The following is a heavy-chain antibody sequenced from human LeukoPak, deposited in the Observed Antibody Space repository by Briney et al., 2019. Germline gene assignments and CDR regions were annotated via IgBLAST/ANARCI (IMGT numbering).Heavy chain of an antibody. J-gene: IGHJ4*02. CDR2: IYYSGST. CDR3: ARQGLAARPDGFDY. V-gene: IGHV4-39*01. D-gene: IGHD6-6*01. Sequence: KSSETLSPTCTVSGGSISSSSYYWGWIRQPPGKGLEWIGSIYYSGSTYYNPSLKSRVTISVDTSKNQFSLKLSSVTAADTAVYYCARQGLAARPDGFDYWGQGTLVTVSS. CDR1: GGSISSSSYY.